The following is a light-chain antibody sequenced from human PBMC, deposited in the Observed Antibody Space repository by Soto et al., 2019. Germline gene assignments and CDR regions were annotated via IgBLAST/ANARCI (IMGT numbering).Light chain of an antibody. CDR2: KDS. V-gene: IGLV3-27*01. J-gene: IGLJ2*01. CDR3: YSAADNIVV. Sequence: SYELTQPSSVSVSPGQTARITCSGDVLAKKYARWFQQKPGQAPVLVIYKDSERPSGIPERFSGSSSGTTVTLTISGAQVEDEADYYCYSAADNIVVFGGGTKL. CDR1: VLAKKY.